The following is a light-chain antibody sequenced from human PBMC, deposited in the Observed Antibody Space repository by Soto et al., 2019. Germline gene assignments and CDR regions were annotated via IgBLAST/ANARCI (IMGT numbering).Light chain of an antibody. V-gene: IGLV2-11*01. Sequence: QSALTQPRSVSGSPGQSVTISCTGTSSDVGGYNYVSWYQQHPGKAPKFMIYDVSKRPSGVPDRFSGSKSGNTASLTISGLQAEDEADYYCCSYAGNYKVVFGGGTQLTVL. CDR3: CSYAGNYKVV. CDR2: DVS. CDR1: SSDVGGYNY. J-gene: IGLJ2*01.